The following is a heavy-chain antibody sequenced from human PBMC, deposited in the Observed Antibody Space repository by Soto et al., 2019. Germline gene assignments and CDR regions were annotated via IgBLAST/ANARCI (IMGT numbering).Heavy chain of an antibody. D-gene: IGHD6-19*01. V-gene: IGHV4-59*01. CDR2: IYYSGST. Sequence: SETLSLTCTVSGGSISSDYWSWIRQPPGKGLEWVGYIYYSGSTNYNPSLKSRVTISLDTSKNQFSLKLSSVTAADTAVYYCARRNSSGWWGLDYWGQGTLVTVSS. CDR1: GGSISSDY. CDR3: ARRNSSGWWGLDY. J-gene: IGHJ4*02.